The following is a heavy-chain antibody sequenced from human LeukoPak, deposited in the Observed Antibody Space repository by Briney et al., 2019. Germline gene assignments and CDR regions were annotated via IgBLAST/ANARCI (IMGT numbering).Heavy chain of an antibody. D-gene: IGHD7-27*01. J-gene: IGHJ4*02. CDR3: ASRKLGNDY. Sequence: PSETLSLTCTLSGGSLSDYYWSWVRQSPGKGLEWIGYIYYTGSTSYNPSLKSRVTISADTSKNEFSLKLNSVTAADTAVYYWASRKLGNDYWGQGTLVTVSS. CDR2: IYYTGST. CDR1: GGSLSDYY. V-gene: IGHV4-59*01.